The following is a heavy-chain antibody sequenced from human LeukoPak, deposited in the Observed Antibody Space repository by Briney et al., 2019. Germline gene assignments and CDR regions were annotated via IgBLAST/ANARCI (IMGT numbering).Heavy chain of an antibody. CDR1: GGSISSGGYY. CDR2: IYHSGST. V-gene: IGHV4-30-2*01. J-gene: IGHJ4*02. D-gene: IGHD3-10*01. Sequence: PSETLSLTCTVSGGSISSGGYYWSWIRQPPGKGLEWIGYIYHSGSTYYNPSLKSRVTISVDRSKNQFSLKLSSVAAADTAVYYCARDGMVRGVIMVDYWGQGTLVTVSS. CDR3: ARDGMVRGVIMVDY.